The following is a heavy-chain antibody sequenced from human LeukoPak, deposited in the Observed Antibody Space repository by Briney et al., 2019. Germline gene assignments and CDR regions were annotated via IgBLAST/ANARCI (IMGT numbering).Heavy chain of an antibody. CDR1: GFTFSSYA. CDR3: ASGVVFYDSSGSHFEY. D-gene: IGHD3-22*01. V-gene: IGHV3-48*02. CDR2: ISSSSSTI. J-gene: IGHJ4*02. Sequence: GRSLRLSCAASGFTFSSYAIHWVRQAPGKGLEWVSYISSSSSTIYYADSVKGRFTISRDNAKNSLYLQMNSLRDEDTAVYYCASGVVFYDSSGSHFEYWGQGTLVTVSS.